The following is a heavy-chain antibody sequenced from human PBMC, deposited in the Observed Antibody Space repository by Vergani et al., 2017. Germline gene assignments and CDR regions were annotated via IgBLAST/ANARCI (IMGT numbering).Heavy chain of an antibody. D-gene: IGHD5-18*01. CDR2: IRSKANSYAT. CDR3: ARGERSRGQWIQLGYYYYYMDV. Sequence: EVQLVESGGGLVQPGGSLKLSCAASGFTFSGSAMHWVRQASGKGLEWVGRIRSKANSYATAYAASVKGRFTISRDDSKNTAYLQMNSLKTEDTAVYYCARGERSRGQWIQLGYYYYYMDVWGKGTTVTVSS. V-gene: IGHV3-73*01. CDR1: GFTFSGSA. J-gene: IGHJ6*03.